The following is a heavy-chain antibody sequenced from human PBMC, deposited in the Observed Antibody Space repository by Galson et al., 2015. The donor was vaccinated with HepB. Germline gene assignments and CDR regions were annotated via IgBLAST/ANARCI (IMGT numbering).Heavy chain of an antibody. J-gene: IGHJ5*02. D-gene: IGHD4-11*01. CDR1: GFTFSGSA. Sequence: SLRLSCAASGFTFSGSAMHWVRQASGKGLEWVGRIRSKANSYATAYAASVKGRFTISRDDSKNTAYLQMNSLKTEDTAVYYCTTHPDYSNYVAWFDPWGQGTLVTVSS. CDR3: TTHPDYSNYVAWFDP. CDR2: IRSKANSYAT. V-gene: IGHV3-73*01.